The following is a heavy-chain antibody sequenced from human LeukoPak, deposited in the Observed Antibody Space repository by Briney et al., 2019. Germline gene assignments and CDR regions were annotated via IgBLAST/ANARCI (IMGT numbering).Heavy chain of an antibody. D-gene: IGHD1-26*01. CDR2: IYYSGST. J-gene: IGHJ4*02. CDR1: GGSISSSSYY. V-gene: IGHV4-39*01. CDR3: ARHPGIVGAYYFDY. Sequence: PSETLSLTCTVSGGSISSSSYYWGWIRQPPGKGLEWIGSIYYSGSTYYNPSLKSRVTISVDTSKNQFSLKLSSVTAADTAVYYCARHPGIVGAYYFDYWGQGTLVTVSS.